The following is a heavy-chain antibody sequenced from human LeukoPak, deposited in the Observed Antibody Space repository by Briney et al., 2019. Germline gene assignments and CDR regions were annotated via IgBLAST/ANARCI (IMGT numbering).Heavy chain of an antibody. J-gene: IGHJ4*02. V-gene: IGHV4-34*01. D-gene: IGHD6-19*01. CDR3: ARKGLTKPLSVAVDFDS. CDR2: IDHSGRT. Sequence: PSETPSLTCAVYGGSFSGYYWSWIRQPPGKGLEWIAEIDHSGRTNFNRSLKSRITISVDTSKKHFSLKLSSVTAADTAVYYCARKGLTKPLSVAVDFDSWGQGTLVTVSS. CDR1: GGSFSGYY.